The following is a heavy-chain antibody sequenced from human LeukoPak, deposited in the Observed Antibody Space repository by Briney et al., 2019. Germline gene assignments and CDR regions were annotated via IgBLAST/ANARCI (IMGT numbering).Heavy chain of an antibody. CDR1: GGSINTYY. J-gene: IGHJ3*02. Sequence: KPSETLSLTCSVSGGSINTYYWSCIRQPAGKGLEWIGRIHSSGSTHYNPSLKSRVTMSLDTSKNQFSLKLSSVTAADTAVYYCAGRLWRRDGYNLSAFDIWGQGTMVTVSS. V-gene: IGHV4-4*07. CDR2: IHSSGST. D-gene: IGHD5-24*01. CDR3: AGRLWRRDGYNLSAFDI.